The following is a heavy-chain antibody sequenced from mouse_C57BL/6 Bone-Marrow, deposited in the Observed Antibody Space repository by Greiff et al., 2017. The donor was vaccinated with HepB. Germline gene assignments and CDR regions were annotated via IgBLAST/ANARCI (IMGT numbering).Heavy chain of an antibody. V-gene: IGHV1-15*01. CDR3: TREGIVTTNYYAMDD. J-gene: IGHJ4*01. D-gene: IGHD2-5*01. CDR1: GYTFTDYE. Sequence: QVQLQQSGAELVRPGASLTLSCKASGYTFTDYEMHWVKQTPVHGLEWIGAIDPETGGTAYNQKFKGKAILTADKSSSTAYMELRSLTSEDSAVYYCTREGIVTTNYYAMDDWGQGTSVTVSS. CDR2: IDPETGGT.